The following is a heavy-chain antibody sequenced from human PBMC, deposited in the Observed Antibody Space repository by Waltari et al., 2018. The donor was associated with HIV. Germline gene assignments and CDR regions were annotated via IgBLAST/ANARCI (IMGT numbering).Heavy chain of an antibody. Sequence: VQPGGSLRLSCAASGFTFSSYVMSWVRQAPGKGLEWVSGISGSGGSTYYVDSVKGRFTISRDNSKNTLYLQMNSLRAEDTAVYYCAKDHSALRIAGARGYYGMDVWGQGTTVTVSS. V-gene: IGHV3-23*01. D-gene: IGHD6-13*01. CDR3: AKDHSALRIAGARGYYGMDV. J-gene: IGHJ6*02. CDR1: GFTFSSYV. CDR2: ISGSGGST.